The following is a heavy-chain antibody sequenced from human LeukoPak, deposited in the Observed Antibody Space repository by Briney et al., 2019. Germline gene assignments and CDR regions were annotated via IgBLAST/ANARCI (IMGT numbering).Heavy chain of an antibody. CDR2: INWNGGST. CDR1: GFTFDDYG. CDR3: ARDLDYYDSSGYPD. J-gene: IGHJ4*02. D-gene: IGHD3-22*01. Sequence: GGSLRLSCAASGFTFDDYGMSWVRQAPGKGLEWVSGINWNGGSTGYADSVKGRFTISRDNAKNSLYLQMNSLRAEDTALYHCARDLDYYDSSGYPDWGQGTLVTVSS. V-gene: IGHV3-20*01.